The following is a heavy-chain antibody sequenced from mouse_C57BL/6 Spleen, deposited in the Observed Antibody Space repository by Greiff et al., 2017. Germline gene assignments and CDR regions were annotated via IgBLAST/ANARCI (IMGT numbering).Heavy chain of an antibody. CDR2: IDPEDGET. Sequence: EVQLQQSGAELVKPGASVKLSCTASGFNIKDYYMHWVKQRTEQGLEWIGRIDPEDGETKSAPKFQGKATITADTSSNTAYLQLSSLTSEDTAVYYCATTGVASFDYWGQGTTLTVSS. J-gene: IGHJ2*01. CDR3: ATTGVASFDY. D-gene: IGHD1-1*01. V-gene: IGHV14-2*01. CDR1: GFNIKDYY.